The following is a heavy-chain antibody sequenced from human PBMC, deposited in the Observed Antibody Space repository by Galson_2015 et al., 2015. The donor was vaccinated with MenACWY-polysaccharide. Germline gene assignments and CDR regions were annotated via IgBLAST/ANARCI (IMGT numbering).Heavy chain of an antibody. Sequence: SLRLSCAASGFTFSSYGMHWVRQAPGKGLEWVSAISGSGGSTYYADSVKGRFTISRDNSKNTLYLQMSSLRAEDTAVYYCAKEGGFWSGYYTDYWGQGTLVTVSS. V-gene: IGHV3-23*01. CDR1: GFTFSSYG. CDR3: AKEGGFWSGYYTDY. J-gene: IGHJ4*02. D-gene: IGHD3-3*01. CDR2: ISGSGGST.